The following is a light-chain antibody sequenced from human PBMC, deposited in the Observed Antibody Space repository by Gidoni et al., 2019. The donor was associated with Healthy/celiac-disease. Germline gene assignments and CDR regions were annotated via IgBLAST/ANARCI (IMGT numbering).Light chain of an antibody. V-gene: IGKV1-33*01. CDR3: QQYDNLPPPT. Sequence: DIQMTQSTSSLSASVGDRVTITCQASQDISNYLNWYQQKPGKAPKLLIYDASNLETGVPSRFSGSGSVTDFTFTISSLQPEDIATYYCQQYDNLPPPTFGPGTKLEIK. CDR2: DAS. J-gene: IGKJ2*01. CDR1: QDISNY.